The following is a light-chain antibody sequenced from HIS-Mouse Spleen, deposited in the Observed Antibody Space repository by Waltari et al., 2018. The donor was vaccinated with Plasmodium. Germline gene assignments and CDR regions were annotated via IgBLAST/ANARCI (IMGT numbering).Light chain of an antibody. V-gene: IGKV3-15*01. Sequence: EIVMTQSPATLSVSPGERATLSCRASQRVSSHLAWYQQKPGQAPRLLISGASTRATGIPARFSGSGSGTEFTLTIGSLQSEDCAVYYCEKYNIGSFTFGPGTKVDIK. CDR1: QRVSSH. CDR2: GAS. J-gene: IGKJ3*01. CDR3: EKYNIGSFT.